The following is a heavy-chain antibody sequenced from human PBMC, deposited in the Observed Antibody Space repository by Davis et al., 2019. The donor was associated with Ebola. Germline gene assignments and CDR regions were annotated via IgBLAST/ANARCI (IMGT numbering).Heavy chain of an antibody. Sequence: PGGSLRLSCAASGFTFSIYSMNWVRQAPGKGLEWVSYISSSSSTIYYADSVKGRFTISRDNAKNSLYLQMNSLRDEDTAVYYCARRGGDYDSSGYSWAFDIWGQGTMVTVSS. D-gene: IGHD3-22*01. J-gene: IGHJ3*02. CDR2: ISSSSSTI. CDR1: GFTFSIYS. V-gene: IGHV3-48*02. CDR3: ARRGGDYDSSGYSWAFDI.